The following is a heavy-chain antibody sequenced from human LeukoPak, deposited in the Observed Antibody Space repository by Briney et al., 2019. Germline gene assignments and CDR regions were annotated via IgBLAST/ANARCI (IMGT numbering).Heavy chain of an antibody. CDR3: ARGGTAVTTNYFDY. V-gene: IGHV1-2*02. CDR1: GYTFTDYH. J-gene: IGHJ4*02. D-gene: IGHD1-1*01. Sequence: ASVKVSCKASGYTFTDYHLHWVRQAPGQGLEWMGWIDPKTGGTNYAQKQNFQGRITMTRDTSISTAYMEVSSLRSDDTAVYYCARGGTAVTTNYFDYWGQGTLITVSS. CDR2: IDPKTGGT.